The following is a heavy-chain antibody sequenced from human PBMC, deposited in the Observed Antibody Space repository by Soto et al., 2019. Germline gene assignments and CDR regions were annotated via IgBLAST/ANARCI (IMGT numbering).Heavy chain of an antibody. D-gene: IGHD2-2*01. Sequence: GGSLRLSCAASGFTFSSYAMHWVRQAPGKGLEWVAVISYDGSNKYYADSVKGRFTISRDNSKNTLYLQMKSLRAMDTAVYYCARDRIVVVPAAMPKPHYYYGMDVWGQGTTVTVSS. CDR3: ARDRIVVVPAAMPKPHYYYGMDV. CDR1: GFTFSSYA. CDR2: ISYDGSNK. V-gene: IGHV3-30-3*01. J-gene: IGHJ6*02.